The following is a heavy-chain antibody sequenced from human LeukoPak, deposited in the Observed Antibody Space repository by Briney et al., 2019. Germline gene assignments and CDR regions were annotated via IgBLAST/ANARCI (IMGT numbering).Heavy chain of an antibody. V-gene: IGHV3-43*01. CDR1: GFTLDDYS. D-gene: IGHD1-14*01. Sequence: GGSLRLSCVASGFTLDDYSTHWVRQVPGKGLEWVSIISWDDNTEYYADSVKGRFTISRDNSKTSLYLQMNSLRTEDTALYYCGKGPRRCTGCDGFDILGQGTMVTVSS. CDR3: GKGPRRCTGCDGFDI. CDR2: ISWDDNTE. J-gene: IGHJ3*02.